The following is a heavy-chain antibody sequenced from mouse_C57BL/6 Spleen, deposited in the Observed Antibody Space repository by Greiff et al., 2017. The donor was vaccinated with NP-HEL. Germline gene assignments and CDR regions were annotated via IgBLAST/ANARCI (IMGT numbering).Heavy chain of an antibody. V-gene: IGHV1-50*01. Sequence: VQLQQPGAELVKPGASVKLSCKASGYTFTSYWMQWVKQRPGQGLEWIGEIDPSDSYTNYNQKFKGKATLTVDTSSSTAYMQLSSLTSEDSAVYYCARWEGYDCYAMDYWGQGTSVTVSS. CDR1: GYTFTSYW. J-gene: IGHJ4*01. D-gene: IGHD2-2*01. CDR3: ARWEGYDCYAMDY. CDR2: IDPSDSYT.